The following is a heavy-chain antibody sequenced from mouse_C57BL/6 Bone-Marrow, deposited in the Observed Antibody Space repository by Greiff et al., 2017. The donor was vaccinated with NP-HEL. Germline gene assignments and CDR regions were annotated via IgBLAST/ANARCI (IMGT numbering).Heavy chain of an antibody. V-gene: IGHV1-81*01. CDR2: IYPRSGNT. CDR3: ARGKILRPWFAY. D-gene: IGHD1-2*01. J-gene: IGHJ3*01. CDR1: GYTFTSYG. Sequence: QVQLKQSGAELARPGASVKLSCKASGYTFTSYGISWVKQRTGQGLEWIGEIYPRSGNTYYNEKFKGKATLTADKSSSTAYMELRSLTSEDSAVYFCARGKILRPWFAYWGQGTLVTVSA.